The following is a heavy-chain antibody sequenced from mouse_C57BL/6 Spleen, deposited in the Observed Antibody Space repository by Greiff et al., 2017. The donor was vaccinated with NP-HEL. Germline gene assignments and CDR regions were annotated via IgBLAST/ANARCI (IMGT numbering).Heavy chain of an antibody. V-gene: IGHV1-26*01. Sequence: VQLQQSGPELVKPGASVKISCKASGYTFTDYYMNWVKQSHGKSLEWIGDINPNNGGTSYNQKFKGKATLTVDKSSSTAYMELRSLTSEDSAVYYCAREGIYYGNYGGYAMDYWGQGTSVTVSS. CDR2: INPNNGGT. CDR1: GYTFTDYY. D-gene: IGHD2-1*01. J-gene: IGHJ4*01. CDR3: AREGIYYGNYGGYAMDY.